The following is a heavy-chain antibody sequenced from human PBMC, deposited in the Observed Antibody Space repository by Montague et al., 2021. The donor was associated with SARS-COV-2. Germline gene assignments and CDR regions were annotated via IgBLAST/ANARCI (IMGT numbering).Heavy chain of an antibody. J-gene: IGHJ3*02. CDR2: IYYSGST. D-gene: IGHD3-22*01. V-gene: IGHV4-59*01. CDR1: GGSISSYY. CDR3: AREVRYYYDSSGRGAFDI. Sequence: SETLSLTCTVSGGSISSYYWSWIRQPQGKGLEWMGYIYYSGSTNYNPSLKSRGTISVDTAKNQFYLKLSSGTAADTAVYYCAREVRYYYDSSGRGAFDIWGQGTMVTVSS.